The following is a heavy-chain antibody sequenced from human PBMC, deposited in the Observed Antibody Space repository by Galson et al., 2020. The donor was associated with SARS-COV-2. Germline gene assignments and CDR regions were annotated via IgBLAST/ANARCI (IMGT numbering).Heavy chain of an antibody. CDR2: INPNSGGT. Sequence: ASVKVSCKASGYTFTGYYMHWVRQAPGQGLEWMGRINPNSGGTNYAQKFQGRVTMTRDASISTAYMELSRLRSDGTAVYYCARGDYYDSSGYYYGRHGYYYYYMDVWGKGTTVTISS. V-gene: IGHV1-2*06. CDR1: GYTFTGYY. D-gene: IGHD3-22*01. CDR3: ARGDYYDSSGYYYGRHGYYYYYMDV. J-gene: IGHJ6*03.